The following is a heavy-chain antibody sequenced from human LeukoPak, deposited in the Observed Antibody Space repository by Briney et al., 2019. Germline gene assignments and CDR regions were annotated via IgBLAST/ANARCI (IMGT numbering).Heavy chain of an antibody. J-gene: IGHJ4*02. Sequence: GASVTVSCKASGYTFTGYYIHWVRQAPGQGLEWMGWINPNSGGTNYAQKFQGRVTMTRDTSISTAYMELSRLRSDDTAVYYCARDRRRYSGYDSPGYWGQGTLVTVSS. V-gene: IGHV1-2*02. CDR3: ARDRRRYSGYDSPGY. CDR1: GYTFTGYY. CDR2: INPNSGGT. D-gene: IGHD5-12*01.